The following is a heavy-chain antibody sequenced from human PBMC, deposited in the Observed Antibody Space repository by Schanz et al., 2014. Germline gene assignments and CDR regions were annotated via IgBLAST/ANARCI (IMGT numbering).Heavy chain of an antibody. Sequence: EVQLVQSGGGLVQPGGSLRLSCAASGFTFSSHWMHWVRQDPGKGLVWVARINSVGSNTDYADSVTGRFTISRDNAKNTLYLQMNSLRAEDTAVYYCAKGRFGELSAFDICGQGTMVTVSS. V-gene: IGHV3-74*01. CDR1: GFTFSSHW. CDR3: AKGRFGELSAFDI. J-gene: IGHJ3*02. CDR2: INSVGSNT. D-gene: IGHD3-10*01.